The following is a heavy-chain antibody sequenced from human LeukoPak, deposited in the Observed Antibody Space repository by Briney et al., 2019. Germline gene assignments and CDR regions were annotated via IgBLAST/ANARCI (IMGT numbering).Heavy chain of an antibody. CDR3: ARDPRGHTGYDRSDRDTFDY. CDR1: GFISSDYS. V-gene: IGHV3-30*04. J-gene: IGHJ4*02. D-gene: IGHD3-22*01. Sequence: GGSLRLSCAASGFISSDYSLHWVRQAPGKGLEWVAVTLYDGTMVYYADSVKGRFTISRDNSKNTLYLQMNSLRPEDTAVYHSARDPRGHTGYDRSDRDTFDYWVQGSVVIVSS. CDR2: TLYDGTMV.